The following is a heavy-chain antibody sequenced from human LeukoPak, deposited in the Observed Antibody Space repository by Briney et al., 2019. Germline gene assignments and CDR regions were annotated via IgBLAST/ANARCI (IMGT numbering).Heavy chain of an antibody. J-gene: IGHJ4*02. CDR1: GFTVSTNY. V-gene: IGHV3-66*01. CDR3: ASGQDHYYHSSGYYYGSDY. Sequence: GGSLRLSCAASGFTVSTNYMSWVRQASGKGLEWVSVIYSGGSTYYADSVKGRFTISRDNSKNTLYLQMNSLRAEDTAVYYCASGQDHYYHSSGYYYGSDYWGQGTLVTVSS. D-gene: IGHD3-22*01. CDR2: IYSGGST.